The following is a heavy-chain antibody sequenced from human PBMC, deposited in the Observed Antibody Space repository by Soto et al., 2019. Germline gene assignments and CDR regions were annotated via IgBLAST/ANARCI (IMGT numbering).Heavy chain of an antibody. CDR2: INSDGSST. V-gene: IGHV3-74*01. D-gene: IGHD3-9*01. Sequence: EVQLVESGGGLVQPGGSLRLSCAASGFTFSSYWMHWVRQAPGKGLVWVSRINSDGSSTSYADSVKGRFTISRDNAKNKLYLQMNSLRAEDTAVYYCARDSDGDYDILTGYYIYYYMDVWGKGTTVTVSS. J-gene: IGHJ6*03. CDR3: ARDSDGDYDILTGYYIYYYMDV. CDR1: GFTFSSYW.